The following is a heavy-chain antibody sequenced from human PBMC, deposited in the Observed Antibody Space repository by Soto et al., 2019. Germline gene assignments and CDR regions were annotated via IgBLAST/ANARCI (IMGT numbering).Heavy chain of an antibody. D-gene: IGHD1-26*01. V-gene: IGHV3-23*01. CDR1: GFTFSNYA. CDR2: ISGSGDST. J-gene: IGHJ4*02. Sequence: EVQLLESGGGLVQPGGSLRLSCAASGFTFSNYAMNWVRQAPGKGLEWVSVISGSGDSTYYADSVKGRFTISRDNSKTPLYLQMNSLRAEDTAIYYCARRGSGSYYDYWGQGTLVTVSS. CDR3: ARRGSGSYYDY.